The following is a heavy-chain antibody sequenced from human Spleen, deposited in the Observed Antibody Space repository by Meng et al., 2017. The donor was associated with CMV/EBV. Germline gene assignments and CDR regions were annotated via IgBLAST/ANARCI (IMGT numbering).Heavy chain of an antibody. CDR2: VYSAGDT. J-gene: IGHJ5*02. Sequence: SGFIVSSSHMGWVRQSPGKGLEWVSVVYSAGDTRYADSVKGRLTISRDKSKNTLFLQMNSLTEDDAAVYYCARGYCSSSSCNWFDPWGQGTLVTVSS. V-gene: IGHV3-66*02. CDR3: ARGYCSSSSCNWFDP. CDR1: GFIVSSSH. D-gene: IGHD2-2*01.